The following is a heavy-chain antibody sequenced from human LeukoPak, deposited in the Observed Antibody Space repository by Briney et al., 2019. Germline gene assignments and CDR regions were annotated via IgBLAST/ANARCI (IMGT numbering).Heavy chain of an antibody. V-gene: IGHV3-48*01. CDR3: ARGQGSGYQSRGFDD. CDR2: ISCSSSTI. Sequence: PGGSLRLSCAASGFTFSSYSMHWVRQAPGKGLEWVSYISCSSSTIYYADSVKGRFTISRDNAKNSLYLQMNSLRAEDTAVYYCARGQGSGYQSRGFDDWGQGTLVTVSS. CDR1: GFTFSSYS. J-gene: IGHJ4*02. D-gene: IGHD5-12*01.